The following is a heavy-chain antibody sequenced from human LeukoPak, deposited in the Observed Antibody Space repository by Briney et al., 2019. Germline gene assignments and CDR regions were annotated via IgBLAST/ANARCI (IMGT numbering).Heavy chain of an antibody. CDR1: GFTFSSYA. J-gene: IGHJ6*02. CDR3: ARDLECSSTSCYTNYYYYYGMDV. Sequence: GGSLRLSCAASGFTFSSYAMHWVRQAPGKGLEWVAVISYDGSNKYYADSVKGRFTISRDNSKNTLYLQMNSLRAEDTAVYYCARDLECSSTSCYTNYYYYYGMDVWGQGTTVTVSS. V-gene: IGHV3-30-3*01. CDR2: ISYDGSNK. D-gene: IGHD2-2*02.